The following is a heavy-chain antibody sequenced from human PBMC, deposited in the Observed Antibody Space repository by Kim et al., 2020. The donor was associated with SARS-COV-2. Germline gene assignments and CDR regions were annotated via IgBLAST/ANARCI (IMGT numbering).Heavy chain of an antibody. Sequence: GNSVKGRFTISRDNAKNTLYLQMNSLRAEDTAVYYCARRQFTSGWYYFDYWGQGTLVTVSS. J-gene: IGHJ4*02. V-gene: IGHV3-74*01. D-gene: IGHD6-19*01. CDR3: ARRQFTSGWYYFDY.